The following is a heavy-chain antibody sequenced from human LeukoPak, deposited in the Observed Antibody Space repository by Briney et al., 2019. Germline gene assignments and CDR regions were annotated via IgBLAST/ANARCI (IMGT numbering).Heavy chain of an antibody. CDR1: GFTVSNNY. Sequence: GGSLRLSCAASGFTVSNNYMSWVRQAPGKGLEWVSVIYSGGSTYYAGSVKGRFTISRDNSKNTLYLQMNSLRAEDTAVYYCARDSRQDYYDSSGYLWFAFDIWGQGTMVTVSS. CDR3: ARDSRQDYYDSSGYLWFAFDI. D-gene: IGHD3-22*01. J-gene: IGHJ3*02. CDR2: IYSGGST. V-gene: IGHV3-53*01.